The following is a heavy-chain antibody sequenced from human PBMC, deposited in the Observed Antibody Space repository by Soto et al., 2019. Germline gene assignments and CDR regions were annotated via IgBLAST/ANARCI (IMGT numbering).Heavy chain of an antibody. D-gene: IGHD3-16*01. CDR2: IYWDDDK. V-gene: IGHV2-5*02. Sequence: QITLKESGPPLVKPTQTLTLTCTFSGFSLSTSGVGVGWIRQPPGKALEWLALIYWDDDKRYSPSLKSRLTITKDTSKSQVVLTMTNMDPVDTATYYCAHIVITFGGVNPWGQGTLVTVSS. J-gene: IGHJ4*02. CDR3: AHIVITFGGVNP. CDR1: GFSLSTSGVG.